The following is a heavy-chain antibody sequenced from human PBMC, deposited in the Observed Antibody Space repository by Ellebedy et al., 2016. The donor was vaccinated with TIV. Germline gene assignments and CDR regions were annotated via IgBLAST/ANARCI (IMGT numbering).Heavy chain of an antibody. Sequence: GESLKISCAASGFTFSSYGMNWVRQAPGKGLELVSAVSGSDGNTYYADSVKGRFTISRDNSRNTLYLQMNSLRAEDTAVYYCAKRYSRSSGGRFFDYWGQGTLVTVSS. V-gene: IGHV3-23*01. CDR3: AKRYSRSSGGRFFDY. CDR2: VSGSDGNT. CDR1: GFTFSSYG. D-gene: IGHD6-6*01. J-gene: IGHJ4*02.